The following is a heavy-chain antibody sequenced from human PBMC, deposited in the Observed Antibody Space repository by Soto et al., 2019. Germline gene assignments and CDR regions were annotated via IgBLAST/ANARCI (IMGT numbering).Heavy chain of an antibody. J-gene: IGHJ4*02. D-gene: IGHD6-6*01. V-gene: IGHV4-39*01. CDR1: GGSISSSSYS. CDR2: IHYTGST. CDR3: ARPYSSSCYFDY. Sequence: PSETLSLTCIVSGGSISSSSYSWGWIREPPGEGLECIGSIHYTGSTYYKASLKSRVTTSVDTSKNQFSLKLSSVTAADTAVYYCARPYSSSCYFDYWGQGTLVTVSS.